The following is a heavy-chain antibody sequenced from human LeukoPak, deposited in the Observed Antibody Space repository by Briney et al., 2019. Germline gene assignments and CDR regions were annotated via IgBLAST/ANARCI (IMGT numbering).Heavy chain of an antibody. J-gene: IGHJ4*02. CDR1: GGSISSSSYY. CDR3: ARDGEYYDILTGYYNRDPYYFDY. V-gene: IGHV4-39*07. CDR2: IYYSGST. Sequence: SQTLSLTCTVSGGSISSSSYYWGRIRQPPGKGLEWIGSIYYSGSTYYNPSLKSRVTISVDTSKNQFSLKLSSVTAADTAVYYCARDGEYYDILTGYYNRDPYYFDYWGQGTLVTVSS. D-gene: IGHD3-9*01.